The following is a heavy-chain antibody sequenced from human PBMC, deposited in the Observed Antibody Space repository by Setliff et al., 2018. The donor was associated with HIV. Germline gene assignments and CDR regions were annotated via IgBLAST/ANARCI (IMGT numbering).Heavy chain of an antibody. Sequence: SETLSLTCTVSAYSIRNGYYWGWIRQSPGKGLEWIGTLYYDGNTYYDPSLKSRVTMSVDTSKNQFSLNLNSVTAADTAVYYCARETIRSGHPSEAGFDFWGQGALVTVSS. V-gene: IGHV4-38-2*02. J-gene: IGHJ4*02. CDR2: LYYDGNT. CDR1: AYSIRNGYY. CDR3: ARETIRSGHPSEAGFDF. D-gene: IGHD6-19*01.